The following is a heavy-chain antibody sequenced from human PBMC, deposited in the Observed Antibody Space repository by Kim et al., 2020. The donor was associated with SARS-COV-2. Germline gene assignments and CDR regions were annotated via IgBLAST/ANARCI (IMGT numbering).Heavy chain of an antibody. V-gene: IGHV4-39*01. Sequence: KSRVTISVDTSKNQFSLKLSSVTAADTAVYYCARHLRGSYYKLAGGWFDPWGQGTLVTVSS. CDR3: ARHLRGSYYKLAGGWFDP. J-gene: IGHJ5*02. D-gene: IGHD3-10*01.